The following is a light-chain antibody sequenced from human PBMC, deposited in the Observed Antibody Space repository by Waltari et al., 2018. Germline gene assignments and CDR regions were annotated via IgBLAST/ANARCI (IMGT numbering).Light chain of an antibody. J-gene: IGKJ1*01. CDR3: QQYYTSPRT. CDR1: QRVLNKSKNKNY. CDR2: LAS. V-gene: IGKV4-1*01. Sequence: DIVMTQSPDSLGACRGERAPINCKSSQRVLNKSKNKNYLSCSQQKPGQPPKLLIYLASTRDFGVPDRFSGSGSGTDFTLTISSLQAEDVAVYSCQQYYTSPRTFVQGTKVEI.